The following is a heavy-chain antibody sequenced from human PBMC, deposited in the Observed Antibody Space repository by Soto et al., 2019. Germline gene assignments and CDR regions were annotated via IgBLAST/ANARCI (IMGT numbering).Heavy chain of an antibody. Sequence: QVQLVESGGGVVQPGRSLRLSCAASGFTFSSYAMHWVRQAPGKGLEWVAVISYDGSNKYYADSVKGRFTISRDNSKNTLYLQMNSLRAEDTAVYYCASGVGATTTFDYWVQGTLVTVSS. CDR1: GFTFSSYA. CDR3: ASGVGATTTFDY. D-gene: IGHD1-26*01. V-gene: IGHV3-30-3*01. J-gene: IGHJ4*02. CDR2: ISYDGSNK.